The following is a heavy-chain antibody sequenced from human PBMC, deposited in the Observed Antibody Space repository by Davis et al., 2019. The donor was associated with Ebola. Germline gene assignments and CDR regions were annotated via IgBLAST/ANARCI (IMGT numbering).Heavy chain of an antibody. CDR2: ISGSGGST. J-gene: IGHJ6*02. D-gene: IGHD2-2*01. V-gene: IGHV3-23*01. CDR1: GFTFSSYW. Sequence: GESLKISCAASGFTFSSYWMSWVRHAPGKGLEWVSAISGSGGSTYYADSVKGRFTISRDNSKNTLYLQMNSLSAEDTAVYYCAKLGSTSIYYYGMDVWGQGTTVTVSS. CDR3: AKLGSTSIYYYGMDV.